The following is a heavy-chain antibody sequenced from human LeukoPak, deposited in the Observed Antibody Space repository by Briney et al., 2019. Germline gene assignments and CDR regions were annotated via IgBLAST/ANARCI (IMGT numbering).Heavy chain of an antibody. CDR2: INPDSGIS. V-gene: IGHV1-2*06. CDR3: ARAYNWNDVGY. Sequence: YVHWVRQAPGQGIEWMGRINPDSGISNYAQKFQGRVTLTRDTSISAAYMELSSLTSDDTAVYYCARAYNWNDVGYWGQGTLVTVSS. J-gene: IGHJ4*02. CDR1: Y. D-gene: IGHD1-1*01.